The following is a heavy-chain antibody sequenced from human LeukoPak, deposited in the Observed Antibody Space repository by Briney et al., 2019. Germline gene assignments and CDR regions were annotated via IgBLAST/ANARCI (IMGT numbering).Heavy chain of an antibody. Sequence: GGSLRRSCAASGFTFSSYGMHWVRQAPGKGLEWVAFIRYDGSNKYYADSVKGRFTISRDNAKNSLYLQMNSLRAEDTAVYYCARGGVWQAFWSGNSDYWGQGTLVTVSS. CDR2: IRYDGSNK. D-gene: IGHD3-3*01. CDR1: GFTFSSYG. CDR3: ARGGVWQAFWSGNSDY. V-gene: IGHV3-30*02. J-gene: IGHJ4*02.